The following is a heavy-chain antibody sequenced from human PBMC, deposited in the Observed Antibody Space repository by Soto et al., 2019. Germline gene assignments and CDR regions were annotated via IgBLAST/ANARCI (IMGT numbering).Heavy chain of an antibody. CDR1: GCSISGGGYY. Sequence: SETLSLTCTVSGCSISGGGYYWSWIRQHPGKGLEWIGEINHSGSTYYNPSLKSRVTISVDTSKNQSSLKLTSLTAADTAVYYCARDKITGLFDYWGQGTLVTVSS. CDR2: INHSGST. J-gene: IGHJ4*02. CDR3: ARDKITGLFDY. D-gene: IGHD2-8*02. V-gene: IGHV4-31*03.